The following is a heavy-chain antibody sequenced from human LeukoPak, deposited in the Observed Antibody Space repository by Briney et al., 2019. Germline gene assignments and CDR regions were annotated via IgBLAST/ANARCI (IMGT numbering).Heavy chain of an antibody. CDR2: ISGSGDST. J-gene: IGHJ2*01. D-gene: IGHD3-3*01. CDR3: ARDSVFGVVAPNYWYFDL. CDR1: GFTFSSYA. Sequence: PGGSLRLSCAASGFTFSSYAMSWVRQAPGKGLEWVSAISGSGDSTYYADSVKGRFTISRDSPTNTLYLQMNSLRAEDTAVYYCARDSVFGVVAPNYWYFDLWGRGTLVTVSS. V-gene: IGHV3-23*01.